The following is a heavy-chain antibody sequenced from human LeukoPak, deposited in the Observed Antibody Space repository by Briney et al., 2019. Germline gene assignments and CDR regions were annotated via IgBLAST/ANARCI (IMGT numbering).Heavy chain of an antibody. CDR1: GLTFSSYN. Sequence: GGSLRLSCAALGLTFSSYNMNWVRQAPGKGLEWVSSITSSSTYIYYADPVKGRFTISRDNAQNSLFLQMNSLRAEDTAVYYCARDLKEQLVPSGIDYWCQGTLVTVSS. J-gene: IGHJ4*02. CDR2: ITSSSTYI. CDR3: ARDLKEQLVPSGIDY. V-gene: IGHV3-21*01. D-gene: IGHD6-6*01.